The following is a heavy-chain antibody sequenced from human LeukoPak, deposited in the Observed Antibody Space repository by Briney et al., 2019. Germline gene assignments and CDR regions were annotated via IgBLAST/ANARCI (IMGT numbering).Heavy chain of an antibody. Sequence: GGSLRLSCAASGFTFSSYAMSWVRQAPGKGLEWVSAISGSGGRTYYADSVKGRFTISRDNSKNTLYLQMNSLRAEDTAVYYCANPYYYGSGSYYPFDYWGQGTLVTVSS. CDR1: GFTFSSYA. J-gene: IGHJ4*02. CDR2: ISGSGGRT. V-gene: IGHV3-23*01. CDR3: ANPYYYGSGSYYPFDY. D-gene: IGHD3-10*01.